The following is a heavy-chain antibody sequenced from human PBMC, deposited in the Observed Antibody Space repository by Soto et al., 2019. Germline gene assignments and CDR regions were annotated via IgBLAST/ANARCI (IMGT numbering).Heavy chain of an antibody. Sequence: QLQLQESGPGLVKPSETLSLTCTVSGGSFSSSSYYWGWIRQPPGKGLEWIGSIYYSGSTYYNPSLKSRVTMSADPSKNQFSLKLISVTAADTAVYYCARHWITMVRGVCHFDYWGQGTLVTVSS. J-gene: IGHJ4*02. V-gene: IGHV4-39*01. D-gene: IGHD3-10*01. CDR1: GGSFSSSSYY. CDR2: IYYSGST. CDR3: ARHWITMVRGVCHFDY.